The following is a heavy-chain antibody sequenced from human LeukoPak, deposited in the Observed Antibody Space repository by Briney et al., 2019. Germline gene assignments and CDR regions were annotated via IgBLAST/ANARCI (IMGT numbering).Heavy chain of an antibody. D-gene: IGHD1-1*01. V-gene: IGHV3-7*01. Sequence: GGSLRLSCAASGFTLTNYYMTWVRQAPGKGLEWVANINKDGSKGSYVDSVRGRFTISRDNAKKSLYLQMDNLSAEDTATYYCARENWSQDYWGQGTRVTVSS. CDR1: GFTLTNYY. CDR2: INKDGSKG. CDR3: ARENWSQDY. J-gene: IGHJ4*02.